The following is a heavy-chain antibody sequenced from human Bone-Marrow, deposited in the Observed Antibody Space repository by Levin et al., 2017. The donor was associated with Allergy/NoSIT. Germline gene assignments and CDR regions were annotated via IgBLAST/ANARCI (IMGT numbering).Heavy chain of an antibody. V-gene: IGHV4-31*03. Sequence: SETLSLTCTVSVGSISSGGYYWSWIRQLPGKGLEWIGNIYYSGSTSYNPSLKSRVTISIDSSKDQFSLNLSSVTAADTAVYYCASGGLTISTNWFDPWGQGTLVTVSS. CDR2: IYYSGST. J-gene: IGHJ5*02. CDR3: ASGGLTISTNWFDP. D-gene: IGHD3-3*01. CDR1: VGSISSGGYY.